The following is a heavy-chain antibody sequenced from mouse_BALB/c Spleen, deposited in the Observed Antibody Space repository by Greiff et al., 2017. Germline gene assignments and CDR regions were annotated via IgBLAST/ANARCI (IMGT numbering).Heavy chain of an antibody. CDR2: ISDGGSYT. CDR3: ARALYYRYDRAWFAY. D-gene: IGHD2-14*01. V-gene: IGHV5-4*02. CDR1: GFTFSVYY. Sequence: EVQLVESGGGLVKPGGSLKLSCAASGFTFSVYYMYWVRQTPEKRLEWVATISDGGSYTYYPDSVKGRFTISRDNAKNNLYLQMSSLKSEDTAMYYCARALYYRYDRAWFAYWGQGTLVTVSA. J-gene: IGHJ3*01.